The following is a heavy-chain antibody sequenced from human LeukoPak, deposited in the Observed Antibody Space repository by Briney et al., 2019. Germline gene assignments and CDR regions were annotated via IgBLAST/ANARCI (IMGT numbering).Heavy chain of an antibody. CDR1: GGSISSSSYY. V-gene: IGHV4-39*01. CDR2: IYYSGST. Sequence: ASETLSLTCTVSGGSISSSSYYWGWIRQPPGKGLEWIGSIYYSGSTYYNPSLKSRVTISVDTSKNQFSLKLSSVTAADTAVYYCARAEYSSSSGEWWGKGTTVTVSS. D-gene: IGHD6-6*01. CDR3: ARAEYSSSSGEW. J-gene: IGHJ6*04.